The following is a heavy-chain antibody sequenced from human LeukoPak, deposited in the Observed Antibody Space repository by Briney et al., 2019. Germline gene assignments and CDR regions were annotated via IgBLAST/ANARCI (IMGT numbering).Heavy chain of an antibody. J-gene: IGHJ5*02. CDR3: ARDHAGNNYDSGRYYVFDWFDP. Sequence: SETLSLTCTVSGGSISTYYWSWIRQPAGKGLEWIGRIYSSGSATYNPSLMSRITMSVDTSKNQFSVKLTSVAAADTAVYYCARDHAGNNYDSGRYYVFDWFDPWGQGTLVTVSS. CDR2: IYSSGSA. CDR1: GGSISTYY. D-gene: IGHD3-10*01. V-gene: IGHV4-4*07.